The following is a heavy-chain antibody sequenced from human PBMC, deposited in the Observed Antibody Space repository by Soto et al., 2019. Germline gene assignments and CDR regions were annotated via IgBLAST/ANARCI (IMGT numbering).Heavy chain of an antibody. CDR2: ISSSGRYI. J-gene: IGHJ5*02. D-gene: IGHD7-27*01. V-gene: IGHV3-21*02. CDR3: ATDNGGFDP. CDR1: GFTFNTYT. Sequence: EVQLVESGGGLVKPGGSLRLSCAASGFTFNTYTMNWVRQAPGKGLEWVSSISSSGRYIYYADSLKGRFTISRDNAKNSLYLQMTRLRAEDKAVYYCATDNGGFDPWGQGTLVTVSS.